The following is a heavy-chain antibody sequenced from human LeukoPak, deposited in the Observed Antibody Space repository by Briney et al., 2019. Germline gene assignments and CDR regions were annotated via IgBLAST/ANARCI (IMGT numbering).Heavy chain of an antibody. V-gene: IGHV4-59*01. CDR1: GGSFSGYY. Sequence: SETLSLTCAVYGGSFSGYYWSWIRQPPGKGLEWIGYIFYSGSTNYNPSLKSRVTISVDTSKDQFSLRLSSVTAADTAVYYCARGYSSYGYYFDYWGQGTLLTVSS. D-gene: IGHD5-18*01. CDR2: IFYSGST. CDR3: ARGYSSYGYYFDY. J-gene: IGHJ4*02.